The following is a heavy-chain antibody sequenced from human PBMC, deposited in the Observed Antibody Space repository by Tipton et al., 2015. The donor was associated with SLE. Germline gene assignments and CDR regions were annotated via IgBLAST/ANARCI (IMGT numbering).Heavy chain of an antibody. V-gene: IGHV3-33*08. J-gene: IGHJ3*02. Sequence: RSLRLSCAASGFTFSSYGMHWVRQAPGKGLEWVAVIWYDGSNKYYADSVKGRFTISRDNSKNTLYLQMNSLKASDTAMYYCARQGVAVAFDIWGQGTMVTVSS. CDR2: IWYDGSNK. CDR1: GFTFSSYG. D-gene: IGHD6-19*01. CDR3: ARQGVAVAFDI.